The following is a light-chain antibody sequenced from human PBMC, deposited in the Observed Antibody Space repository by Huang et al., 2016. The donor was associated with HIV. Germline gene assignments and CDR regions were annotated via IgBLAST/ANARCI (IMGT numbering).Light chain of an antibody. Sequence: IVMTQSPATLSVSPGERVTLSCRANRSVSSNLAWYQQRPGQAPRLLIYGSSTRAPGIPARFSGSGSGTDFSLTISSLQSEDFARYYCHQYNNWLLSFGGGTSVDI. CDR2: GSS. CDR3: HQYNNWLLS. V-gene: IGKV3-15*01. J-gene: IGKJ4*01. CDR1: RSVSSN.